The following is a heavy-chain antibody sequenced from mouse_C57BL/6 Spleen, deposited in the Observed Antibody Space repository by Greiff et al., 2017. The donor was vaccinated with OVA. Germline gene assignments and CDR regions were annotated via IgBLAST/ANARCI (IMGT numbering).Heavy chain of an antibody. J-gene: IGHJ2*01. D-gene: IGHD1-1*01. CDR3: AREGNYYGSSYEDFDY. CDR2: ISDGGSYT. CDR1: GFTFSSYA. Sequence: EVQLQQSGGGLVKPGGSLKLSCAASGFTFSSYAMSWVRQTPEKRLEWVATISDGGSYTYYPDNVKGRFTISRDNAKNNLYLQMSHLKSEDTAMYYCAREGNYYGSSYEDFDYWGQGTTLTVSS. V-gene: IGHV5-4*01.